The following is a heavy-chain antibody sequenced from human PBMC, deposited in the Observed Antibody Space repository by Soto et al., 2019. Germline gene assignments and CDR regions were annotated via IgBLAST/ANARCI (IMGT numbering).Heavy chain of an antibody. D-gene: IGHD3-10*01. CDR1: GYVFTTYW. J-gene: IGHJ5*02. CDR2: IDPGDSYI. CDR3: ARVRVSAFYDNWFDP. V-gene: IGHV5-10-1*01. Sequence: XESLTISCQGSGYVFTTYWISLVRQMPGKGLEWMGRIDPGDSYINYSPSFQGHVTISVDNSISTAYLQSHSLKASDTAIYYCARVRVSAFYDNWFDPWGQGTLVTVSS.